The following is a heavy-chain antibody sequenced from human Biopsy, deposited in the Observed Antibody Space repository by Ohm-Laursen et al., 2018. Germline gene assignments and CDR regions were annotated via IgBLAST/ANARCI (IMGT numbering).Heavy chain of an antibody. V-gene: IGHV3-21*01. CDR1: NFTFSSYA. J-gene: IGHJ6*02. D-gene: IGHD3-10*01. CDR2: ISSSSDNI. CDR3: ARSRGSSGIATIYYYGMDV. Sequence: SLRLSCTASNFTFSSYAMSWVRQAPGKGLEWVSTISSSSDNIYYVDSVKGRFTISRDNAKNSLYLQMNSLRAEDTAVYYCARSRGSSGIATIYYYGMDVWGQGTTVTVSS.